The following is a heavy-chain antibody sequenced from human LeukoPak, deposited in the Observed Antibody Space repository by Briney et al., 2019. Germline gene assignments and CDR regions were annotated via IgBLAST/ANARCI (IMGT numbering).Heavy chain of an antibody. Sequence: PGGSLRLSCAASGFTFSSYAMHWVRQAPGKGLEWVAVISYDGSNKYYADSVKGRFTISRDNSKNTLYLQMNSLRAEDTAVYYCARDILTGPYYFDYWGQGTLVTVSS. CDR1: GFTFSSYA. CDR2: ISYDGSNK. J-gene: IGHJ4*02. D-gene: IGHD3-9*01. V-gene: IGHV3-30-3*01. CDR3: ARDILTGPYYFDY.